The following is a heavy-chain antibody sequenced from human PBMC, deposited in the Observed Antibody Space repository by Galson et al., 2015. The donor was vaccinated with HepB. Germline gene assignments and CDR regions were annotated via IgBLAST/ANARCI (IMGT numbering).Heavy chain of an antibody. D-gene: IGHD4-17*01. CDR2: INWISVTI. V-gene: IGHV3-9*01. CDR1: GFTFHDYA. J-gene: IGHJ6*03. Sequence: SLRLSCAASGFTFHDYAMHWVRQAPGKGLEWVSGINWISVTIGYADSVKGRFTISRDNAKNSLYLQMNSLRLEDTALYFCAKDINYADFSFMDVWGKGTTVTVSS. CDR3: AKDINYADFSFMDV.